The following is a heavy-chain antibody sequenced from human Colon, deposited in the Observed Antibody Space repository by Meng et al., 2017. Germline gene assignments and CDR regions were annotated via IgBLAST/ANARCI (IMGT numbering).Heavy chain of an antibody. CDR3: ARADSDLEGYFDL. V-gene: IGHV3-66*02. J-gene: IGHJ2*01. D-gene: IGHD3-3*01. CDR1: GFTFSSYV. Sequence: GESLKISCAASGFTFSSYVMSWVRQAPGKGLEWVSIIWSSGSTYYADSVKGRFTISRDISNNTVDLQMNSLRPDDTAVYYCARADSDLEGYFDLWGRGTLVTVSS. CDR2: IWSSGST.